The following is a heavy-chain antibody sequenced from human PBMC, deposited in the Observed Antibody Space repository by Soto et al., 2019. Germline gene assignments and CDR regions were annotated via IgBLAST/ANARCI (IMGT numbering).Heavy chain of an antibody. Sequence: SDTLSLTCAVSCGSISRSNWWGWVRQPPGKGLEWIGEIYHSGSTNYNPSLKSRVTISVDKSKNQFSLKLSSVTAADTAVYYCARAVGEYCSGGSCYSGAFDIWGQGTMVTVSS. CDR3: ARAVGEYCSGGSCYSGAFDI. V-gene: IGHV4-4*02. CDR1: CGSISRSNW. D-gene: IGHD2-15*01. J-gene: IGHJ3*02. CDR2: IYHSGST.